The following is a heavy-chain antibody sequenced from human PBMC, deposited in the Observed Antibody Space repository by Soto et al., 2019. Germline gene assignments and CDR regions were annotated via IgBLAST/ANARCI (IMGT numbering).Heavy chain of an antibody. CDR2: ISVDNGNT. CDR3: ARFKHGDTRGPVGGYHYYYMDV. V-gene: IGHV1-18*01. Sequence: QVQLVQSGPEVKKPGASVKVSCKASGYTFSSYGISWVRQAPGQGFEWMAWISVDNGNTNFAQRFQGRVTMTTDTGTSTAYMEMRRLRSDAPAVYYCARFKHGDTRGPVGGYHYYYMDVWGEGPTVTVSS. J-gene: IGHJ6*03. CDR1: GYTFSSYG. D-gene: IGHD2-2*01.